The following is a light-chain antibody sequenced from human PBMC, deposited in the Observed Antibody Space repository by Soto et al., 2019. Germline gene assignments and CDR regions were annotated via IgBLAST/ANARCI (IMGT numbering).Light chain of an antibody. J-gene: IGKJ5*01. CDR2: DAS. Sequence: EIVLTQSPATLSLSPGERATLSCRASQSVSSYLAWYQHKPGQAPRLLIYDASNRATGIPARFSGSGSGTDFTHTISSLEPEDFAVYYCQQRTDWPPAVTFGQGTRLEIK. V-gene: IGKV3-11*01. CDR1: QSVSSY. CDR3: QQRTDWPPAVT.